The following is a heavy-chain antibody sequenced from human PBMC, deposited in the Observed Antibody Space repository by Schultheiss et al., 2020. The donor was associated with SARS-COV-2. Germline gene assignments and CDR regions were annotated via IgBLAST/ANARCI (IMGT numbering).Heavy chain of an antibody. CDR1: GFTFSSYE. J-gene: IGHJ4*02. Sequence: GGSLRLSCAASGFTFSSYEMNWVRQAPGKGLEWVSAISGSGGSTYYADSVKGRFTISRDNSKNTLYLQMNSLRTEDTAVYYCARIRGYCSGGSCSYYFDYWGQGTLVTVSS. CDR2: ISGSGGST. D-gene: IGHD2-15*01. V-gene: IGHV3-23*01. CDR3: ARIRGYCSGGSCSYYFDY.